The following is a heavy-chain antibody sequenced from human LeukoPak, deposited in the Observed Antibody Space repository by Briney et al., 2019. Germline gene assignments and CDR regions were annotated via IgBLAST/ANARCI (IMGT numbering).Heavy chain of an antibody. V-gene: IGHV4-39*07. Sequence: SETLSLTCTVSGGSISSSSYYWGWIRQPPGKGLEWIGSIYYSGRTYYNPSLKSRVIISVDTSKTQFSLKLNSLTAADTAVYYCARDPANAFDIWGQGTMVTVSS. CDR3: ARDPANAFDI. J-gene: IGHJ3*02. CDR2: IYYSGRT. CDR1: GGSISSSSYY.